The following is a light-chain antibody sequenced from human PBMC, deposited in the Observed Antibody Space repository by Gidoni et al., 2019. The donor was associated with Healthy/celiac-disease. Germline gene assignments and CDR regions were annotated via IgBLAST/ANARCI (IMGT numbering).Light chain of an antibody. V-gene: IGKV1-33*01. CDR2: DAS. CDR1: QDISNY. CDR3: EQYDNLPLN. Sequence: DIQMTQSPSSLSASVGDRVTITCQASQDISNYLNWYQQKPGKAPKLLIYDASNLETGVPPRFSGSGSGTDFTFTISSLQPKDIATYYCEQYDNLPLNFGGGTKVEIK. J-gene: IGKJ4*01.